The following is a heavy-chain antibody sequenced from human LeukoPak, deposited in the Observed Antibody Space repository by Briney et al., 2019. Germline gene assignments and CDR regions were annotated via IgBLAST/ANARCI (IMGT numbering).Heavy chain of an antibody. Sequence: PSETLSLTCTVSGGSISSGDYYWGWIRQPPGKGLEWIGSIYYSGSTYYNPSLKSRVTISVDTSKNQFSLKLSSVTAADTAVYYCASIFLRLHQRYFDYWGQGTLVTVSS. CDR3: ASIFLRLHQRYFDY. D-gene: IGHD3-3*02. CDR1: GGSISSGDYY. CDR2: IYYSGST. V-gene: IGHV4-39*01. J-gene: IGHJ4*02.